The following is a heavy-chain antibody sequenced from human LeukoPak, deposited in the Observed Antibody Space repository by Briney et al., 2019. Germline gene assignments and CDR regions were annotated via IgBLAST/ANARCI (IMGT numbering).Heavy chain of an antibody. V-gene: IGHV3-21*01. J-gene: IGHJ4*02. CDR2: ISSSSSYI. CDR3: ARDFSRGYSYGYYYFDY. Sequence: GGSLRLSCAASGFTFSSYSMNWVRQAPGKGLEWVSSISSSSSYIYYADSVKGRFTISRDNAENSLYLQMNSLRAEHTAVYYCARDFSRGYSYGYYYFDYWGPRTLVTVSS. CDR1: GFTFSSYS. D-gene: IGHD5-18*01.